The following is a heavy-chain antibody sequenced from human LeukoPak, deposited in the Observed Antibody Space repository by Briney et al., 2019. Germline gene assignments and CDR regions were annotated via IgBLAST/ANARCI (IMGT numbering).Heavy chain of an antibody. CDR3: ARLYGDYDARYGMHV. J-gene: IGHJ6*02. D-gene: IGHD4-17*01. V-gene: IGHV4-39*01. CDR1: GGSISSSRYY. Sequence: SETLSLTCIVSGGSISSSRYYWGWIRQPPGKGLEWIGSIYYSGSTYYNPSLKSRVTISVDTSKNQFSLKLSSVTAADTAVYYCARLYGDYDARYGMHVWSQGTTVTVSS. CDR2: IYYSGST.